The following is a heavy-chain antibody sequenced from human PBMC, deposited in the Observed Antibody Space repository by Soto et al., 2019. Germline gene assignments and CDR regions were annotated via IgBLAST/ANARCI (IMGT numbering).Heavy chain of an antibody. J-gene: IGHJ4*02. CDR2: ISGSDDST. V-gene: IGHV3-23*01. CDR3: AKRSSSSTFDY. Sequence: EVQLLESGGGLVQPGESLRLSCAASGFTFSSYAMSWVRQAPGKGLEWVSVISGSDDSTYYAASVKGRFTISRDNSKNTLYLKMTSLRAEDTAVYYCAKRSSSSTFDYWGQGTLVTVSS. CDR1: GFTFSSYA. D-gene: IGHD6-6*01.